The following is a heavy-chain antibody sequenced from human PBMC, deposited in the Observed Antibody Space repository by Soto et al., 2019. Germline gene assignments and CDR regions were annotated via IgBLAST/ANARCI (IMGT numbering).Heavy chain of an antibody. CDR2: ISGSGDYI. CDR3: ASPLIVVVTASSASDY. D-gene: IGHD2-21*02. Sequence: GGSLRLSCAASGFTFTSYAMSWVRQAPGKGLEWVSSISGSGDYIYYADSVKGRFTISRDNAKNSLYLQMNSLRAEDTAVYYCASPLIVVVTASSASDYWGQGTLVTVSS. V-gene: IGHV3-21*01. J-gene: IGHJ4*02. CDR1: GFTFTSYA.